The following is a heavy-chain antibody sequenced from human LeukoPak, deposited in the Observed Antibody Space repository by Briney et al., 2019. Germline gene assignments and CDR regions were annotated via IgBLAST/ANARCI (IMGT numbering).Heavy chain of an antibody. CDR3: ARGLYYYDSSGNVESDY. Sequence: ASVTVSCKASGYTFTAYYMHWVRQATGQGLEWMGWMNPNSGNTGYAQKFQGRVTITRNTSISTAYMELSSLRSEDTAVYYCARGLYYYDSSGNVESDYWGQGTLVTVSS. CDR2: MNPNSGNT. D-gene: IGHD3-22*01. CDR1: GYTFTAYY. V-gene: IGHV1-8*03. J-gene: IGHJ4*02.